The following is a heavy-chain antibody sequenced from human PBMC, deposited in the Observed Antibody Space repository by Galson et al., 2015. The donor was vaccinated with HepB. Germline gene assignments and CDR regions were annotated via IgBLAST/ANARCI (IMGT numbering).Heavy chain of an antibody. Sequence: SLRLSCAASGFTFSSYGMHWVRQAPGKGLEWVAVIWYDGSNKYYADSVKGRFTISRDNSKNTLYLQMNSLRAEDTAVYYCARDLERPNWYFDLWGRGTLVTVSS. V-gene: IGHV3-33*08. D-gene: IGHD1-1*01. CDR3: ARDLERPNWYFDL. J-gene: IGHJ2*01. CDR2: IWYDGSNK. CDR1: GFTFSSYG.